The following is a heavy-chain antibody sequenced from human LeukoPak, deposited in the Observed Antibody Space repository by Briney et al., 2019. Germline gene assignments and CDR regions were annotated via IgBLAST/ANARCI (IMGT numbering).Heavy chain of an antibody. CDR2: ISSSSTYI. V-gene: IGHV3-21*01. D-gene: IGHD3-22*01. J-gene: IGHJ4*02. Sequence: PGGSLRLSCAASGFTFSTYSMNWVRQTPGKGLEWVSSISSSSTYIYYADSVKGRFTISRDNSKNTLYLQMNSLRAEDTAVYYCARAYYDSSGRDYWGQGTLVTVSS. CDR3: ARAYYDSSGRDY. CDR1: GFTFSTYS.